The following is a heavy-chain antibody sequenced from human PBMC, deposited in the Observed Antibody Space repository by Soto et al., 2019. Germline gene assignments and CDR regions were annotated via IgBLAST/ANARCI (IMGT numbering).Heavy chain of an antibody. J-gene: IGHJ4*02. D-gene: IGHD6-19*01. CDR3: ARSDNPGIAVA. V-gene: IGHV1-18*01. CDR2: ISDYNGNT. CDR1: GYTFTSYG. Sequence: QVQLVQSGAEVKKPGASVKVSCKASGYTFTSYGISWVRQAPGQGLEWMGWISDYNGNTKNAQKLQGRVTMHTDTSTTTAYMDLRSLRSDDTAVYYCARSDNPGIAVAWGQGTLVTVSS.